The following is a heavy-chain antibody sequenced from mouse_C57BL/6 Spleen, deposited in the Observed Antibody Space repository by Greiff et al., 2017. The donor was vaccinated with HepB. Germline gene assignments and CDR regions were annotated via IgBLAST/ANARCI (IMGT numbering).Heavy chain of an antibody. CDR1: GYTFTSYW. V-gene: IGHV1-55*01. Sequence: QVQLKESGAELVKPGASVKMSCKASGYTFTSYWITWVKQRPGQGLEWIGDIYPGSGSTNYNEKFKSKATLTVDTSSSTAYMQLSSLTSEDSAVYDCERKVLYFDYWGQGTTLTVAS. CDR3: ERKVLYFDY. J-gene: IGHJ2*01. CDR2: IYPGSGST.